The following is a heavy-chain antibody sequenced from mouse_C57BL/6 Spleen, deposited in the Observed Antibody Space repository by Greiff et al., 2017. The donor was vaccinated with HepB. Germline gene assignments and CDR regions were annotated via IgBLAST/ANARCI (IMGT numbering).Heavy chain of an antibody. Sequence: QVQLQQSGPELVKPGASVKISCKASGYAFSSSWMNWVKQRPGKGLEWIGRIYPGDGDTNYNGKFKGKATLTADKSSSTAYMQLSSLTSEDSAVYFCARLGGYYGYWGQGTTLTVSS. J-gene: IGHJ2*01. D-gene: IGHD1-1*02. CDR1: GYAFSSSW. V-gene: IGHV1-82*01. CDR2: IYPGDGDT. CDR3: ARLGGYYGY.